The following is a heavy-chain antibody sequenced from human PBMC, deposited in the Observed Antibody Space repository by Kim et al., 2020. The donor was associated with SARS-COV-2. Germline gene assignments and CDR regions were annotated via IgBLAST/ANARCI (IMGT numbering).Heavy chain of an antibody. V-gene: IGHV3-23*01. CDR2: INYSGGRT. J-gene: IGHJ4*02. Sequence: INYSGGRTHYADSVKGRFTISRDKSKNRLYLQRNSLRAEDTAVYYCSASDYLGQGTLVTVSS. CDR3: SASDY.